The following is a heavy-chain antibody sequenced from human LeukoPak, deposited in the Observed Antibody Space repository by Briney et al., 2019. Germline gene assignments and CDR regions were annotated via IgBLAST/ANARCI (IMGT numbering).Heavy chain of an antibody. V-gene: IGHV3-66*01. CDR2: IYSGGST. CDR3: ARGTYYYDSSGYLIFDY. Sequence: GGSLRLSCAASGFTVSSNYMSWVRQAPGKGLEWVSVIYSGGSTYYADSVKGRFTISRDNSKNTLYLQMNSLRAEDTAVYYCARGTYYYDSSGYLIFDYWGQGTLVTVSS. D-gene: IGHD3-22*01. CDR1: GFTVSSNY. J-gene: IGHJ4*02.